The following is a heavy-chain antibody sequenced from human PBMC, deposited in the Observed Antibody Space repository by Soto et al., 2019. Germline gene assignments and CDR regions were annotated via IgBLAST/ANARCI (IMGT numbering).Heavy chain of an antibody. J-gene: IGHJ4*02. Sequence: EVQLLESGGGLVQPGGSLRLSCAASGFTFSSYAMSWVRQAPGKGLEWVSAISGSGGSTYYADSVKGRFTISRDNSKHTLYLQMNSLRAEDPAVYSGAKDKQWLESLYFDYWGQGTLVTVSS. CDR2: ISGSGGST. V-gene: IGHV3-23*01. CDR3: AKDKQWLESLYFDY. CDR1: GFTFSSYA. D-gene: IGHD6-19*01.